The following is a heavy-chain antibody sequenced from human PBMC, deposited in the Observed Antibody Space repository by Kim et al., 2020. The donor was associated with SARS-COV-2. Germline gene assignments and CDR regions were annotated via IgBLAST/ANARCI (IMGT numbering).Heavy chain of an antibody. Sequence: ASVKVSCKASGYTFTSYDINWVRQATGKGLEWMGWMNPNSGNTGYAQKFQGRVTMTRNTSISTAYMELSSLRSEDTAVYYCARVPMYYDYIWGSRGYGMDVWGQGTTVTVSS. CDR2: MNPNSGNT. CDR1: GYTFTSYD. V-gene: IGHV1-8*01. J-gene: IGHJ6*02. D-gene: IGHD3-16*01. CDR3: ARVPMYYDYIWGSRGYGMDV.